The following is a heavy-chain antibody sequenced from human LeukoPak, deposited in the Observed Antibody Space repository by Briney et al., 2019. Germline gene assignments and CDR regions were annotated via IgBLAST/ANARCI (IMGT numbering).Heavy chain of an antibody. CDR3: ARVNGGHYYYDSSGPFDY. D-gene: IGHD3-22*01. Sequence: ASVKVSCKASGYTFTGYYMHWVRQAPGQGLEWMGWINPNSGGTNYAQKFQGRVTMTRDTSISTAYMELSRLRSDDTAVYYCARVNGGHYYYDSSGPFDYWGQGTLVTVSS. CDR1: GYTFTGYY. CDR2: INPNSGGT. J-gene: IGHJ4*02. V-gene: IGHV1-2*02.